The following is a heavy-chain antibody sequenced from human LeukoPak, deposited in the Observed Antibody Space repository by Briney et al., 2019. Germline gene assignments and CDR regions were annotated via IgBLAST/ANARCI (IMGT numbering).Heavy chain of an antibody. V-gene: IGHV1-8*01. D-gene: IGHD3-10*01. CDR2: MNPNSGNT. CDR3: ARGVRGVTSRRKYYYYMDV. CDR1: GYTFTGYD. J-gene: IGHJ6*03. Sequence: GASVKVSCKASGYTFTGYDINWVRQATGQGLEWMGWMNPNSGNTGYAQKFQGRVTMTRNTSISTAYMELSSLRSEDTAVYYCARGVRGVTSRRKYYYYMDVWGKGTTVTVSS.